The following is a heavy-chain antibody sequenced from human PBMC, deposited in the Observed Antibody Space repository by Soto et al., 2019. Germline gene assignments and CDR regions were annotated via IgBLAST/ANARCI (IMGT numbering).Heavy chain of an antibody. Sequence: EVQLVESGGGLVQPGGSLRLSCAASGFTFSSYWMSWVRQAPGAGLEWVGHIKSKTDGGTTDYAAPVKGRFTISRDASKTTVYLQMNSLRTEDTAVYYCTTDPHSTGTKYWGQGTLVTVSS. D-gene: IGHD1-1*01. CDR1: GFTFSSYW. CDR2: IKSKTDGGTT. V-gene: IGHV3-15*01. J-gene: IGHJ4*02. CDR3: TTDPHSTGTKY.